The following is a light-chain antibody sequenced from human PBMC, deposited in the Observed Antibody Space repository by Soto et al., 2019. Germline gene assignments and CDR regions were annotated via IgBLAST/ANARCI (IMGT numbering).Light chain of an antibody. CDR2: YDN. J-gene: IGLJ1*01. V-gene: IGLV3-21*04. CDR3: HVWDSSSDHHV. CDR1: NIGRKS. Sequence: SYELTQPPSESVAPGETASITCGGNNIGRKSVHWYQQKPGQAPVQVIYYDNDRPSGIPERFSGSNSGNTATLTISRVGAGDEADYYCHVWDSSSDHHVFGTGTKVTVL.